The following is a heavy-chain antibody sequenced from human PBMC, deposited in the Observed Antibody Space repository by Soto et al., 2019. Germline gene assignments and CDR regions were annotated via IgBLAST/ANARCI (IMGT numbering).Heavy chain of an antibody. CDR2: IYYSGST. J-gene: IGHJ5*02. CDR1: GGSVSSGSYY. V-gene: IGHV4-61*01. CDR3: ARDLWFDP. Sequence: SETLSLTCTVSGGSVSSGSYYWSWIRQPPGKGLEWIGYIYYSGSTNYDPSLKSRVTISVDTSKNQFSLKLSSVTAADTAVYYCARDLWFDPWGQGTLVTVSS.